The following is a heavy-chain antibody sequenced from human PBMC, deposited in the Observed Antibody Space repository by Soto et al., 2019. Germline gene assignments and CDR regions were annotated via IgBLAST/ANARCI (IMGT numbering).Heavy chain of an antibody. V-gene: IGHV3-53*01. D-gene: IGHD6-19*01. CDR2: IYGGGTT. CDR1: GFAVSSKY. J-gene: IGHJ4*02. CDR3: VQTTGWPGFDF. Sequence: EVQLVESGGVLIQPGGSLRLSCAASGFAVSSKYMTWVRQAPGKGLEWVSVIYGGGTTYYADSVKGRFTSSTDTSKNTLYLQMNSLRAEDTAVYYCVQTTGWPGFDFWGQGTLVTVSS.